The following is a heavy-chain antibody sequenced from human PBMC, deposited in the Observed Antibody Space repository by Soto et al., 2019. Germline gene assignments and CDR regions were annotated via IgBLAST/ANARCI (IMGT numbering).Heavy chain of an antibody. CDR2: ISGRGGST. D-gene: IGHD5-18*01. J-gene: IGHJ4*02. CDR3: ASWNIVVDTAIGDY. Sequence: PGGSLRLSCAASGFTFSSYAMSWVRQAPGKGLKWVSGISGRGGSTYYADSVKGRFTISRDNAKNSLYLQMNSLRDEDTAVYYCASWNIVVDTAIGDYWGQGTLVTVSS. CDR1: GFTFSSYA. V-gene: IGHV3-23*01.